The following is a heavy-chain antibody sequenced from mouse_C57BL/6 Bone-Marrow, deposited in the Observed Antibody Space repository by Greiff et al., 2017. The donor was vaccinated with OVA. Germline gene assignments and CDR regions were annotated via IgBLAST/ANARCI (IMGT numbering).Heavy chain of an antibody. CDR1: GFTFSSYG. J-gene: IGHJ2*01. D-gene: IGHD1-1*01. Sequence: EVKLVESGGDLVKPGGSLKLSCAASGFTFSSYGMSWVRQTPDKRLEWVATISSGGSYTYYPDSVKGRFTISRDNAKNTLYLQMSSLKSEDTAMYYCARHGGYYYGSSSYFDYWGQGTTLTVSS. V-gene: IGHV5-6*01. CDR2: ISSGGSYT. CDR3: ARHGGYYYGSSSYFDY.